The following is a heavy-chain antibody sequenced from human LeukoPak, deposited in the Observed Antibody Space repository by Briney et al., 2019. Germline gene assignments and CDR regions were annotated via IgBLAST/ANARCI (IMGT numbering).Heavy chain of an antibody. D-gene: IGHD5-18*01. CDR2: ISSGANT. J-gene: IGHJ4*02. V-gene: IGHV3-53*01. Sequence: TGGSLRLSCAASGFTFSNAWMSWVRQAPGKGLEWVSSISSGANTYFADSVKGRFTISRDNSENTLYLQMNSLRAEDTAVYYCAKAHPSTYTYGQYYFDYWGQGTLVTVSS. CDR3: AKAHPSTYTYGQYYFDY. CDR1: GFTFSNAW.